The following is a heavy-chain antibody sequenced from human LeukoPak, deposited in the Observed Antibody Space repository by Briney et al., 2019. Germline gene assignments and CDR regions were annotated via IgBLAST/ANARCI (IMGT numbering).Heavy chain of an antibody. D-gene: IGHD3-10*01. CDR3: AKDSARGTFVAEAFDI. V-gene: IGHV3-74*01. J-gene: IGHJ3*02. CDR2: INIDGTNT. CDR1: GFTFTSYW. Sequence: GGSLRLSCAASGFTFTSYWMHWVRQAPGKGLVWVSRINIDGTNTRYADSVKGRFTISRDNSKNTLYLQMNSLRAEDTAVYYCAKDSARGTFVAEAFDIWGQGTMVTVSS.